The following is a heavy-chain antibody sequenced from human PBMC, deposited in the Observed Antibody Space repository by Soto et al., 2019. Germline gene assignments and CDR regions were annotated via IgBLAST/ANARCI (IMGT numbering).Heavy chain of an antibody. Sequence: GGSLRLSCAASGFTFSSYGMHWVRQAPGKGLEWVAVIWYDGSNKYYADSVKGRFTISRDNSKKTLYLQMNSVRAEDSAEYDCARDDLPYYGSGSYYKSYYYYGMDVWGQGTTVTVSS. V-gene: IGHV3-33*01. CDR3: ARDDLPYYGSGSYYKSYYYYGMDV. CDR1: GFTFSSYG. CDR2: IWYDGSNK. D-gene: IGHD3-10*01. J-gene: IGHJ6*02.